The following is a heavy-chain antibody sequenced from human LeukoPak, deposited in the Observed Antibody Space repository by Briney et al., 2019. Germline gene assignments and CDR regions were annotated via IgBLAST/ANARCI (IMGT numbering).Heavy chain of an antibody. J-gene: IGHJ4*02. Sequence: GGSLRLSCAAPGFTFSSYGMHWVRQAPGKGLEWVAVIWYDGSDKYYADSVKGRFTISRDNSKNTLYLQMNSLRAEDTAVYYCAKPSSNYYDSSGYFDYWGQGTLVTVSS. CDR3: AKPSSNYYDSSGYFDY. CDR1: GFTFSSYG. V-gene: IGHV3-33*06. CDR2: IWYDGSDK. D-gene: IGHD3-22*01.